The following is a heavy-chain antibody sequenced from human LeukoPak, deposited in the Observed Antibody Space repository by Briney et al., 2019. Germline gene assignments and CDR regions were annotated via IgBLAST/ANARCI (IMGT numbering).Heavy chain of an antibody. Sequence: SETLSLTCTVSGGSISSGSYYWSWIRQPAGKGLEWIGRIYTSGSTNYNPSLKSRVTISVDTSKNQFSLKLNSVTAADTAVYYCARGRLIMLNGWFDPWGQGTLVTVSS. CDR2: IYTSGST. D-gene: IGHD3-10*01. CDR1: GGSISSGSYY. J-gene: IGHJ5*02. CDR3: ARGRLIMLNGWFDP. V-gene: IGHV4-61*02.